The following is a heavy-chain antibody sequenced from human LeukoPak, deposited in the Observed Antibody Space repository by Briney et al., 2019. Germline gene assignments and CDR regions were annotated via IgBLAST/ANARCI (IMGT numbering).Heavy chain of an antibody. CDR2: INPNTGDT. CDR3: ARGSGNYWFDP. Sequence: ASVKVSCKASGYTFTAYYIHWVRQAPGQGLEWMAWINPNTGDTNYAQKFQGRVIMASDTSINTAYMELSRLRSDDTAVYYCARGSGNYWFDPWGQGTLVTVSS. CDR1: GYTFTAYY. D-gene: IGHD1-26*01. V-gene: IGHV1-2*02. J-gene: IGHJ5*02.